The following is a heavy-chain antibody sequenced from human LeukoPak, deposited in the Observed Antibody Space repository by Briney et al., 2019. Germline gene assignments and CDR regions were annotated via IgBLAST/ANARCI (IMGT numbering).Heavy chain of an antibody. D-gene: IGHD6-13*01. CDR2: IDPSDSYT. CDR1: GYSFTSYC. Sequence: GESLKISCKGSGYSFTSYCISWVRQMPGKGLEWMGRIDPSDSYTNYSPSFQGHVTISADKSISTAYLQWSSLKASDTAMYYCARIAAATDYYYYGMDVWGQGTTVTVSS. J-gene: IGHJ6*02. V-gene: IGHV5-10-1*01. CDR3: ARIAAATDYYYYGMDV.